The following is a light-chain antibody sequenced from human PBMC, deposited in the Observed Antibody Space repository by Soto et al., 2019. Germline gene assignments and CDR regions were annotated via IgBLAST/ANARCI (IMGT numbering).Light chain of an antibody. J-gene: IGKJ4*01. CDR1: QGVDSY. V-gene: IGKV3-11*01. CDR3: QQYLTYSSLT. Sequence: EIVLTQSPATLSLSPGERATLSCRASQGVDSYLAWYQQKPGQTPRLVIYDASNRATDIPARFSGSGSGTEFTLTISSLQPDDFATYYCQQYLTYSSLTFGGGTKVDIK. CDR2: DAS.